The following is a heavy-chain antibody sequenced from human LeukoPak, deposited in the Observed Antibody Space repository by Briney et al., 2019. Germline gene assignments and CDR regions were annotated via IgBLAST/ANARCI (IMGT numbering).Heavy chain of an antibody. V-gene: IGHV5-51*01. CDR2: IYPGDSDT. D-gene: IGHD1-20*01. J-gene: IGHJ4*02. CDR1: GYSFTSYW. Sequence: GESLKISCQGSGYSFTSYWIGWVRQLPGKGLEWMGIIYPGDSDTRYSPSFQGQVTISADKSISTAYLQWSSLKASDTAMYYCARAITGTDRLVDYWGQGTLVTVSS. CDR3: ARAITGTDRLVDY.